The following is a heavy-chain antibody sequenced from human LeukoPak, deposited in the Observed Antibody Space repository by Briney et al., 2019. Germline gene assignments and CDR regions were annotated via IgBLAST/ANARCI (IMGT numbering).Heavy chain of an antibody. D-gene: IGHD3-22*01. CDR1: GFTFSSYA. J-gene: IGHJ4*02. Sequence: GRSLRLSCAASGFTFSSYAMHWVRQAPGKGLEWVAVISYDGSNKYYADSVKGRFTISRDNSKNTLYLQMNSLRAEDTAVYYCAKGTPGKWIVVDWGQGTLDTVSS. V-gene: IGHV3-30*04. CDR2: ISYDGSNK. CDR3: AKGTPGKWIVVD.